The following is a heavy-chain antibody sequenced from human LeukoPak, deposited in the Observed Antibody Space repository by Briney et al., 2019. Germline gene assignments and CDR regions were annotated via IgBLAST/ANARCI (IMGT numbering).Heavy chain of an antibody. CDR2: IYTSGST. D-gene: IGHD3-9*01. V-gene: IGHV4-61*02. J-gene: IGHJ4*02. CDR1: SGSISSGNYY. CDR3: ARFDGYRTGFDY. Sequence: SETLSLTCTVSSGSISSGNYYWSWIRQPAGKGLQWIGRIYTSGSTNYNPSLKSRVTISVDTSKNQFSLKLSSVTAADTAVYYCARFDGYRTGFDYWGQGTLVTVSS.